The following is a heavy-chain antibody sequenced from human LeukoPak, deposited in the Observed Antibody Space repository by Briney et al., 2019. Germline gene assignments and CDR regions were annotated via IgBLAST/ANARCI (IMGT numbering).Heavy chain of an antibody. CDR1: GFTFSNYG. D-gene: IGHD5-18*01. J-gene: IGHJ4*02. V-gene: IGHV3-23*01. CDR3: ARDERWIQFNY. CDR2: IVGSGVTT. Sequence: PGGSLRLSCVASGFTFSNYGVNWVRQATGKGLEWVSGIVGSGVTTYYADSVKGRFTISRDNSKNTLYLHMKGLRVEDTAIYYCARDERWIQFNYWGQGTLVTVSS.